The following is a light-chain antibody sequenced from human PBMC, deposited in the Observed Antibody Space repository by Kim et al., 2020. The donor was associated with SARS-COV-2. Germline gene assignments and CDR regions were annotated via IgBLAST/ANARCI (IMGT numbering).Light chain of an antibody. V-gene: IGKV1-5*03. Sequence: DIQMTQYPSTLSASVGDRVTITCRDSESIETLLAWYQQKPGNAPRLLIYEASGVENGVPSRFSGSGSGTEFTLTISSLQPDDFATYYCQHYIRFPYTFGQGTKLEI. CDR3: QHYIRFPYT. J-gene: IGKJ2*01. CDR1: ESIETL. CDR2: EAS.